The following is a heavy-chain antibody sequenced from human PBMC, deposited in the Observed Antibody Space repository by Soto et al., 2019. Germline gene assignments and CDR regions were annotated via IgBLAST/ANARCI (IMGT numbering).Heavy chain of an antibody. CDR1: GFTFTSSA. CDR3: AAESVLLWFGELVSGDAFDI. J-gene: IGHJ3*02. V-gene: IGHV1-58*02. D-gene: IGHD3-10*01. Sequence: ASVKVSCKASGFTFTSSAMQWVRQARGQRLEWIGWIVVGSGNTNYAQKFQERVTITRDMSTSTAYMELSSLRSEDTAMYYCAAESVLLWFGELVSGDAFDIWGQGTMVTVSS. CDR2: IVVGSGNT.